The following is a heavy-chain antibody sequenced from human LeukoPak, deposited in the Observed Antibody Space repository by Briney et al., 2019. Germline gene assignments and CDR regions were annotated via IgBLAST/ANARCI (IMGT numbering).Heavy chain of an antibody. V-gene: IGHV1-69*05. J-gene: IGHJ6*03. CDR3: ASYYDSSGYYWPLGYYYYYMDV. CDR2: IIPIFGTA. CDR1: GYTFTSYG. Sequence: SVKVSCKASGYTFTSYGISWVRQAPGQGLEWMGGIIPIFGTANYAQKFQGRVTITTDESTSTAYMELSSLRSEDTAVYYCASYYDSSGYYWPLGYYYYYMDVWGKGTAVTVSS. D-gene: IGHD3-22*01.